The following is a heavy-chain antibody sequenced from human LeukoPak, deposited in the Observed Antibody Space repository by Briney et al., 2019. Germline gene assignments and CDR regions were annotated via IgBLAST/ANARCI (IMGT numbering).Heavy chain of an antibody. CDR2: ISGTSRTI. CDR1: GFTFNKYS. CDR3: ATRGAGEETGAPMGY. Sequence: GGSLRLSCVASGFTFNKYSMNWVRQAPGKGLQWLSYISGTSRTIYYADSVKGRFAISRDNARNSLYLQMSSLRVEDTAVYYCATRGAGEETGAPMGYWGQGTLVTVSS. J-gene: IGHJ4*02. D-gene: IGHD3-10*01. V-gene: IGHV3-48*01.